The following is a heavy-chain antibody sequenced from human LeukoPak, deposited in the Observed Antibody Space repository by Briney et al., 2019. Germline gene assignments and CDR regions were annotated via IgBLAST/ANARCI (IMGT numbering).Heavy chain of an antibody. CDR1: GSTFSSYG. Sequence: GRSLRLSCAASGSTFSSYGMHWVRQAPGKGLEWVAVISYDGSNKYYADSVKGRFTISRDNSKNTLYLQMNSLRAEDTAVYYCAKDYYGSGSYYGLDYWGQGTLVTVSS. V-gene: IGHV3-30*18. D-gene: IGHD3-10*01. CDR2: ISYDGSNK. CDR3: AKDYYGSGSYYGLDY. J-gene: IGHJ4*02.